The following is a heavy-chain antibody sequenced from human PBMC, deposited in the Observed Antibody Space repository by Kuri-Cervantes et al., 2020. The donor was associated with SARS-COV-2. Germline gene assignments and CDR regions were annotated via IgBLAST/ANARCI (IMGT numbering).Heavy chain of an antibody. V-gene: IGHV4-61*01. D-gene: IGHD3/OR15-3a*01. CDR2: IYYGGST. CDR3: ARGFWTGFLFDS. J-gene: IGHJ4*02. CDR1: GFSATSGSYY. Sequence: SETLSLTCSVSGFSATSGSYYWSWLRQSPGKGLEWIGYIYYGGSTTYNPALKSRVTTSIDVTNNQFFLNLKGASAADTAVYYCARGFWTGFLFDSWGQGSLVTVSS.